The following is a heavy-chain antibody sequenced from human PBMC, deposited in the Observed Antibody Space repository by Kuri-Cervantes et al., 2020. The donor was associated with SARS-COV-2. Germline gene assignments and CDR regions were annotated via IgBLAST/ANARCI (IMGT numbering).Heavy chain of an antibody. CDR2: INHSGST. CDR3: ARLSQQSVAFDI. D-gene: IGHD1/OR15-1a*01. CDR1: GGSFSGYY. J-gene: IGHJ3*02. V-gene: IGHV4-34*01. Sequence: SETLSLTCAVYGGSFSGYYWSWIRQPPGKGLEWIGEINHSGSTNYNPSLKSRVTISVDTSKNQFSLKLSSVTAADTAVYYCARLSQQSVAFDIWGQGTMVTVSS.